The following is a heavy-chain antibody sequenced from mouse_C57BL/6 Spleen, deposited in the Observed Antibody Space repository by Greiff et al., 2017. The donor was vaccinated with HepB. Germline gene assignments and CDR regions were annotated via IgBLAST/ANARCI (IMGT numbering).Heavy chain of an antibody. CDR1: GYTFTSYW. V-gene: IGHV1-69*01. J-gene: IGHJ2*01. D-gene: IGHD2-3*01. CDR3: ARRGYGYYDYFDY. Sequence: QVQLQQPGAELVMPGASVKLSCKASGYTFTSYWMHWVKQRPGQGLEWIGEIDPSDSYTNYNQKFKGKSTLTEDKSSSTAYMQLSSLTSEDSAVYYCARRGYGYYDYFDYWGQGTTLTVSS. CDR2: IDPSDSYT.